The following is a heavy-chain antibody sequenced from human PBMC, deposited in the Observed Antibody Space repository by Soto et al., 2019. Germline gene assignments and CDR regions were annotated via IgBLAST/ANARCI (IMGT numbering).Heavy chain of an antibody. Sequence: QVQLQESGPGLVKPSETLSLTCTVSGGSISSYYWSWIRQPPGKGLEWIGYIYYSGSTNYNPSLKGRVTISVDTSKNQFSLKLSSVTAADTAVYYCASRYGGNFDFWGQGTLVTVSS. V-gene: IGHV4-59*01. J-gene: IGHJ4*02. CDR2: IYYSGST. CDR3: ASRYGGNFDF. D-gene: IGHD1-26*01. CDR1: GGSISSYY.